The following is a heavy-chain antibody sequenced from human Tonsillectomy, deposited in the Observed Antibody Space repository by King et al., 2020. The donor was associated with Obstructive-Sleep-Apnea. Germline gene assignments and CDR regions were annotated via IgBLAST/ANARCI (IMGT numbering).Heavy chain of an antibody. J-gene: IGHJ6*02. CDR2: ISWNSGSI. CDR3: AKDKRTSGGLYFYGVDV. V-gene: IGHV3-9*01. D-gene: IGHD3-10*01. Sequence: QLVQSGGGLVQPGRSLRLSCAASGFTFDDYAMHWVRLAPGKGLEWVSGISWNSGSIGYADSVKGRFTISRDNAKNSLYLQMNSLRAEDTALYYCAKDKRTSGGLYFYGVDVWGQGTTVTVSS. CDR1: GFTFDDYA.